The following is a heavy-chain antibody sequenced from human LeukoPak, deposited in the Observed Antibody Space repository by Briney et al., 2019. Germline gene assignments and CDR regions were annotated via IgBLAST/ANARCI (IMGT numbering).Heavy chain of an antibody. V-gene: IGHV4-61*02. CDR2: IYTGGST. D-gene: IGHD4-17*01. CDR1: GGSISSGSYY. Sequence: SETLSLTCTVSGGSISSGSYYWSWIRQPAGKGLEWIGRIYTGGSTNYNPSLKSRVTISVDTSKNQFSLKLSSVTAADTAVYYCARVSYGDSYYFDYWGQGTLVTVSS. J-gene: IGHJ4*02. CDR3: ARVSYGDSYYFDY.